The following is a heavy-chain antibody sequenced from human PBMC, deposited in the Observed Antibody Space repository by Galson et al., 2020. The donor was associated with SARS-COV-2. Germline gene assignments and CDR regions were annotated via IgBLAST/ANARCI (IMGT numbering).Heavy chain of an antibody. CDR2: IYTSGST. Sequence: SETLSLTCTVSGGSISSGSYYWSWIRQPAGKGLEWIGRIYTSGSTNYNPSLKSRVTISVDTSKNQFSLKLSSVTAADTAVYYCARDGLLDFGTFDYWGQGTLVTVSS. V-gene: IGHV4-61*02. CDR3: ARDGLLDFGTFDY. CDR1: GGSISSGSYY. J-gene: IGHJ4*02. D-gene: IGHD3-3*01.